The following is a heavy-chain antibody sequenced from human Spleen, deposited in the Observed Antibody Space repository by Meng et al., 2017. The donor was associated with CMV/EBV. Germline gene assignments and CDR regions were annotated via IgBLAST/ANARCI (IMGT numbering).Heavy chain of an antibody. CDR2: IIPILDLT. CDR3: ARAARDGTTPYYFDY. CDR1: GRNFSNYP. Sequence: SGRNFSNYPVPWLRLTPGQALQWMGRIIPILDLTYSAQQFPCRVTITADESTGTAYMELTSLRSADTARYYCARAARDGTTPYYFDYWGQGTLVTVSS. D-gene: IGHD1-1*01. J-gene: IGHJ4*02. V-gene: IGHV1-69*04.